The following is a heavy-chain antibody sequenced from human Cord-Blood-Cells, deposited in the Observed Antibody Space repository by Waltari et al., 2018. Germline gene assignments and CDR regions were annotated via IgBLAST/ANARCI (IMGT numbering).Heavy chain of an antibody. D-gene: IGHD3-22*01. V-gene: IGHV4-34*01. CDR2: ISHSGST. Sequence: QVQLQQWGAGLLKPSETLSLTCAVYGGPSSGYYWCWFRQPPGKGLEWIGEISHSGSTNYNPSLKSRVTISVDTSKNQFSLKLSSVTAADTAVYYCARGDSSGYYFDYWGQGTLVTVSS. CDR3: ARGDSSGYYFDY. J-gene: IGHJ4*02. CDR1: GGPSSGYY.